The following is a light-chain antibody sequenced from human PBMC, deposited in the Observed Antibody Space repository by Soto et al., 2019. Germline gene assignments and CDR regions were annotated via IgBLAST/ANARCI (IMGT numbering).Light chain of an antibody. CDR3: QQRSNWPLT. V-gene: IGKV3-11*01. CDR2: DSS. J-gene: IGKJ4*01. CDR1: QSVGSY. Sequence: EIVLTQSPATLSLSPGERATLSCRASQSVGSYLAWYQQKPGQAPRLLIYDSSNRATGIPARFSGSGSGTDFTPTISSLEPEDFAVYYCQQRSNWPLTFGGGTKVEIK.